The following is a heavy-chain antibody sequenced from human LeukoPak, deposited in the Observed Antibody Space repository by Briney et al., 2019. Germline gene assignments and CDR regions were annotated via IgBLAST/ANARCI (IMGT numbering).Heavy chain of an antibody. D-gene: IGHD2-21*02. Sequence: VSVRVSCKASGYTFTSYAMHWVRQAPGQRLEWMGWINAGNGNTKYSQKFQGRVTITRDTSASTAYMELSSLRSEDTAVYYCARVPYCGGDCYFHYFDYWGQGTLVTVSS. CDR1: GYTFTSYA. J-gene: IGHJ4*02. CDR2: INAGNGNT. V-gene: IGHV1-3*01. CDR3: ARVPYCGGDCYFHYFDY.